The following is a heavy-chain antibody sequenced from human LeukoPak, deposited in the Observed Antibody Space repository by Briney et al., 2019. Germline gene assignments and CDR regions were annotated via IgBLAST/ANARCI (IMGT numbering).Heavy chain of an antibody. J-gene: IGHJ5*02. V-gene: IGHV5-51*01. CDR3: ARLTMVRGVRYFDP. D-gene: IGHD3-10*01. CDR2: IFPADSDT. CDR1: GYSFTSDW. Sequence: GESLKISCKGSGYSFTSDWIGWVRQMPRKGLEWMGIIFPADSDTRYSPSFQGQVTISADKSITTAYLQWSSLKASDSAMYYCARLTMVRGVRYFDPWGQGTLVTVSS.